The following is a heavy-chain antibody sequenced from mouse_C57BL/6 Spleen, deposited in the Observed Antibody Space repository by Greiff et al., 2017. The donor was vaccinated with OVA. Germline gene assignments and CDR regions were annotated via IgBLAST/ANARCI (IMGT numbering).Heavy chain of an antibody. V-gene: IGHV1-81*01. D-gene: IGHD6-1*01. CDR1: GYTFTSYG. CDR3: ARGAEPGNYFDY. Sequence: VKLMESGAELARPGASVKLSCKASGYTFTSYGISWVKQRTGQGLEWIGEIYPRSGNTYYNEKFKGKATLTADKSSSTAYMELRSLTSEDSAVYFCARGAEPGNYFDYWGQGTTLTVSS. CDR2: IYPRSGNT. J-gene: IGHJ2*01.